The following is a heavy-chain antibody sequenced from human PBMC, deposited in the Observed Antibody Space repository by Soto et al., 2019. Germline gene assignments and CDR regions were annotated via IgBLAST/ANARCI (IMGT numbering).Heavy chain of an antibody. V-gene: IGHV3-73*01. J-gene: IGHJ3*02. CDR1: GFTFSGSA. CDR2: IRSKANSYAT. D-gene: IGHD3-22*01. CDR3: TRRYDSSPQRAFDI. Sequence: GGSLRLSCAASGFTFSGSAMHWVRQASGKGLEWVGRIRSKANSYATAYAASVKGRFTISRDDSKNTAYLQMNSLKTEDTAVYYCTRRYDSSPQRAFDIWGQGTMVTVSS.